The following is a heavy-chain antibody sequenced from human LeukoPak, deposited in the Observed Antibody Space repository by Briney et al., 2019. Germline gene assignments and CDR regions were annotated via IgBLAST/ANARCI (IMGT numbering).Heavy chain of an antibody. Sequence: GESLKISCKGSGYSFTNYWIGWVRQMPGKGLEWLGIIYPDDSDIRYSPSFQGQVTISADKSISTAYLQWSSLKASDTAMYYCARLFALEMTTARDYWGQGTLVTVSS. CDR2: IYPDDSDI. CDR3: ARLFALEMTTARDY. CDR1: GYSFTNYW. J-gene: IGHJ4*02. D-gene: IGHD5-24*01. V-gene: IGHV5-51*01.